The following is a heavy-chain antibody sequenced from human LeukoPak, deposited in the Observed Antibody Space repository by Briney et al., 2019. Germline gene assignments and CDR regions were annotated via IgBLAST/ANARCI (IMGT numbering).Heavy chain of an antibody. CDR1: GFTFSSYS. Sequence: KPGGSLRLSCAASGFTFSSYSMNWVRQAPGKGLEWVSSISSSSSYIYYADSVKGRFTISRDNAKNSLYLQMNSLRAEDTAVYYCARDAYYYDSSGSYDAFDIWGQGTMVTVSS. CDR2: ISSSSSYI. J-gene: IGHJ3*02. CDR3: ARDAYYYDSSGSYDAFDI. D-gene: IGHD3-22*01. V-gene: IGHV3-21*01.